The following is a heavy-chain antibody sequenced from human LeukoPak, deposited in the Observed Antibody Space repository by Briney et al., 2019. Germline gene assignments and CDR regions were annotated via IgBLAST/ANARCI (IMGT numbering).Heavy chain of an antibody. V-gene: IGHV1-69*04. CDR2: IIPILGIA. CDR3: ARDEGVVTASNWFDP. D-gene: IGHD2-21*02. CDR1: GGTFSSYA. Sequence: SVKVSCKASGGTFSSYAISWVRQAPGQGLEWMGRIIPILGIANYAQKFQGRVTITADKSTSTAYMELSSLRSEDTAVYYCARDEGVVTASNWFDPWGQGTLVTVSS. J-gene: IGHJ5*02.